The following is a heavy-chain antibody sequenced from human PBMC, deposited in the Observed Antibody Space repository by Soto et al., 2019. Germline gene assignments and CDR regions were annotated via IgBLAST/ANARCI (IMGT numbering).Heavy chain of an antibody. V-gene: IGHV4-4*02. J-gene: IGHJ4*02. D-gene: IGHD2-21*01. Sequence: SETLSLTCAVSGLSVSSTNWWSWVRQPPGKGLEWIGYIYYSGSTNYNPSLKSRVTISVDTSKNQFSLKLSSVTAADTAVYYCARHTGWGSRYDYWGQGTLVTVSS. CDR3: ARHTGWGSRYDY. CDR2: IYYSGST. CDR1: GLSVSSTNW.